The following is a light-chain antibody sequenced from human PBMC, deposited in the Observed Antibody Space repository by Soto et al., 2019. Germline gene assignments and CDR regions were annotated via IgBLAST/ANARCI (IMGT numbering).Light chain of an antibody. CDR1: QSVSSSY. CDR3: QQYNNYFRT. Sequence: EILLTQSPGTLYLSGGERATLSHRDSQSVSSSYLAWYQQKPGQAPRLLIYDASNRATGIPARFSGRGSGTEFILTIRSLQPDDFATYYCQQYNNYFRTFGQGTKVAIK. CDR2: DAS. V-gene: IGKV3-20*01. J-gene: IGKJ1*01.